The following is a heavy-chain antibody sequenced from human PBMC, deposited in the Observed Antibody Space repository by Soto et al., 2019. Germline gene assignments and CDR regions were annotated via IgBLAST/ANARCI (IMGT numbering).Heavy chain of an antibody. V-gene: IGHV3-30*17. J-gene: IGHJ4*02. CDR1: GFTFSSYG. D-gene: IGHD1-26*01. CDR2: VSDDGSEQ. Sequence: GGSLRLSCAASGFTFSSYGMHWVRQAPGKGLEYVAAVSDDGSEQYYADSVRGRFTISRDNSKNTVYLQLDSLTTGDTAVYYCARDPTGGYFHYDYWGQGALVTVSS. CDR3: ARDPTGGYFHYDY.